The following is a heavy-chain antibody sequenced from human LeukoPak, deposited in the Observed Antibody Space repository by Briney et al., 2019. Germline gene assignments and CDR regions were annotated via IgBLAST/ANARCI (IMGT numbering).Heavy chain of an antibody. V-gene: IGHV1-46*01. CDR1: GYTSSNYC. J-gene: IGHJ3*02. CDR2: FNPTYSSP. CDR3: AKDPRNILTGDYDDFDI. D-gene: IGHD3-9*01. Sequence: GASVKVSYKASGYTSSNYCIHWLRQAPGQGFEWMGIFNPTYSSPIYAQTFEGRVTMTSDMSTSTFYMELSTLRSEDTAVYFCAKDPRNILTGDYDDFDIWGQGTMVIVSS.